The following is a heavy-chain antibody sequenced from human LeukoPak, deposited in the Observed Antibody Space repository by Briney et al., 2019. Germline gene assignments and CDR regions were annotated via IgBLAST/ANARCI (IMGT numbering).Heavy chain of an antibody. CDR1: GFTFSSYS. J-gene: IGHJ4*02. CDR2: ISSSSSTI. V-gene: IGHV3-48*01. D-gene: IGHD4/OR15-4a*01. Sequence: PGGSLRLSCAASGFTFSSYSMNWVRQAPGKGLEWVSYISSSSSTIYYADSVKGRFTISRDNAKNSLYLQMNSLRAEDTAVYYCARDILGEGEDANYAVYYFDYWGQGTVVTVSS. CDR3: ARDILGEGEDANYAVYYFDY.